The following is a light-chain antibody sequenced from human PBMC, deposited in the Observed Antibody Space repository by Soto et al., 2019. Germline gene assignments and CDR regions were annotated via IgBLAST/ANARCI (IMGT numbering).Light chain of an antibody. Sequence: QSALTQPPSVSGSPGQSVTISCTGTSSDVGGYDYVSWYQQHPGKAPKLMIYEVTKRPSGVSNRFSGSKSGNTASLTISGLQAEDEADYYCCSYAGSSTFYVFGTGTKVTVL. CDR2: EVT. V-gene: IGLV2-23*02. CDR3: CSYAGSSTFYV. J-gene: IGLJ1*01. CDR1: SSDVGGYDY.